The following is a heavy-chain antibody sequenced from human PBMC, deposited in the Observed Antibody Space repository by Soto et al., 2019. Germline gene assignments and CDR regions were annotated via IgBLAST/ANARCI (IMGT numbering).Heavy chain of an antibody. V-gene: IGHV5-51*01. CDR1: GYSFTTHW. D-gene: IGHD5-12*01. Sequence: PAESLTISCKVSGYSFTTHWLAWVLQMPGRGLEYMGIIYPGDSDARYSPSFQGQVTLSADKSISTAYLQWTSLRASDTAIYYCARARVSTPRLEDPFDIWGQGTMVTVSS. CDR3: ARARVSTPRLEDPFDI. CDR2: IYPGDSDA. J-gene: IGHJ3*02.